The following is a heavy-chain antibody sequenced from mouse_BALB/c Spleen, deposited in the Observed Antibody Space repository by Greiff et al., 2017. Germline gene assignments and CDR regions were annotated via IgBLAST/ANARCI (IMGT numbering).Heavy chain of an antibody. J-gene: IGHJ4*01. CDR1: GYAFTNYL. CDR3: ARNYGSRYYYAMDY. V-gene: IGHV1-54*03. D-gene: IGHD1-1*01. CDR2: INPGSGGT. Sequence: VQLQESGAELVRPGTSVKESCKASGYAFTNYLIEWVKQRPGQGLEWIGVINPGSGGTNYNEKFKGKATLTADKSSSTAYMQLSSLTSDDSAVYFCARNYGSRYYYAMDYWGQGTSVTVSS.